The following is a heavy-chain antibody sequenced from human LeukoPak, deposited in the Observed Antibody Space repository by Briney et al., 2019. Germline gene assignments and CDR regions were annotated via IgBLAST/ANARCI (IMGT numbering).Heavy chain of an antibody. Sequence: GGSLRLSCAASGFTFSNAWMSWVRQAPGKGLEWVGRINSKTDGGTYDYAAPGQGRFTISRDDSKNTLYLQINSLKTEHTAVYYCTTLGWELRFAFDIGGQGTMVTVSS. CDR1: GFTFSNAW. V-gene: IGHV3-15*01. CDR3: TTLGWELRFAFDI. J-gene: IGHJ3*02. CDR2: INSKTDGGTY. D-gene: IGHD1-26*01.